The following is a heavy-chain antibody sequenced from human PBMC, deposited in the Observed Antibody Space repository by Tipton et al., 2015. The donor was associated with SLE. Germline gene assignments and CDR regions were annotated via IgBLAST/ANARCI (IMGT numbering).Heavy chain of an antibody. Sequence: TLSLTCTVSGGSISSSSYYWGWIRQPPGKGLEWIGSIYYSGSTYYNPSLKSRVTISVDTSKNQFSPKLSSVTAADTAVYYCARPDGGIAAPGAFDIWGQGTMVTVSS. V-gene: IGHV4-39*07. J-gene: IGHJ3*02. CDR2: IYYSGST. CDR1: GGSISSSSYY. D-gene: IGHD6-25*01. CDR3: ARPDGGIAAPGAFDI.